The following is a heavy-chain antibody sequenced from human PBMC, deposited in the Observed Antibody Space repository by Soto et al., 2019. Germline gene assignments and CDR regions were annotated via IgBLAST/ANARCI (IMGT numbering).Heavy chain of an antibody. J-gene: IGHJ4*02. V-gene: IGHV4-59*01. CDR1: GGSISSYD. Sequence: SETLSLTCTVSGGSISSYDGSWIRQPPGKGLEWIGYIYYSGSTNYNPSLKSRVTMSVDTSKNQFSLKLSSVTPADTGMYFCARGVFGAFLDSWGQGTQVTVSS. CDR3: ARGVFGAFLDS. D-gene: IGHD3-16*01. CDR2: IYYSGST.